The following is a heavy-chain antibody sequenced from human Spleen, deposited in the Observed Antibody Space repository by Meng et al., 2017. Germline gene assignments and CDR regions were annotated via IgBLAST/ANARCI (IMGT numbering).Heavy chain of an antibody. J-gene: IGHJ4*02. D-gene: IGHD5-12*01. CDR1: GFTFSDHH. CDR3: SGHINY. CDR2: IKSRGSGGTI. Sequence: GGSLRLSCAASGFTFSDHHMRWIRQAPGKGLEWVGRIKSRGSGGTIDYAAPVKGRFTISRDDSKNTVYLQMNSLKTEDTAVYYCSGHINYWGQGTLVTVSS. V-gene: IGHV3-15*01.